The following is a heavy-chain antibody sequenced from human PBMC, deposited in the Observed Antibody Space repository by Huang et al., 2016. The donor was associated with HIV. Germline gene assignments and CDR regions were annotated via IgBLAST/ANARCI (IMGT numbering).Heavy chain of an antibody. V-gene: IGHV4-61*09. CDR3: ARDFFRANSNNWFDP. D-gene: IGHD3-3*01. CDR1: GDSMSSGPYY. CDR2: IETTGRT. Sequence: QVQLQESGPGLVKPSQTLSLTCTVSGDSMSSGPYYWSWIRQPDGKGLEWIGQIETTGRTTYNPSLKSRVTISIDTSKNQFSLKLTSVTAADTAVYYCARDFFRANSNNWFDPWGQGTLVAVSS. J-gene: IGHJ5*02.